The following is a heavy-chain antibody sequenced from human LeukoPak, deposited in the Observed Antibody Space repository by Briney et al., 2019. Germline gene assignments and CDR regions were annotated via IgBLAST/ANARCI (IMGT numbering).Heavy chain of an antibody. Sequence: ASVKVSCKASGYTFTSYDINWVRQATGQGLEWMGWMNPNSGNTGYAQKFQGRVTMTRNTSISTAYTELRSLRSDDTAVYYCASSSYGGLNMDVWGQGTTVTVSS. D-gene: IGHD3-10*01. CDR1: GYTFTSYD. CDR3: ASSSYGGLNMDV. CDR2: MNPNSGNT. V-gene: IGHV1-8*01. J-gene: IGHJ6*02.